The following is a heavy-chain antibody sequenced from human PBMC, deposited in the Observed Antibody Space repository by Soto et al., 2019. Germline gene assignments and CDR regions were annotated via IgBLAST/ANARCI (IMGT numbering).Heavy chain of an antibody. V-gene: IGHV3-23*01. J-gene: IGHJ3*02. Sequence: EVQILESGGGLVQPGGSLRLSCAASGFTFSSYAMYWVRQAPGKGLAWVSGISDSGTGTYYADSVKGRFTISRDNSKKTVYLKIKREGAENTGVFEWEKNHKGVPRNAFNIWGQGTMGKVSS. D-gene: IGHD2-2*01. CDR2: ISDSGTGT. CDR1: GFTFSSYA. CDR3: EKNHKGVPRNAFNI.